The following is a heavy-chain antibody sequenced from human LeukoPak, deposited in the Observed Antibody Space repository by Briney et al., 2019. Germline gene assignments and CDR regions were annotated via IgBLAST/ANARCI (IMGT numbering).Heavy chain of an antibody. J-gene: IGHJ5*02. CDR3: AQNGQSGFSFDP. Sequence: PSETLSLTCTVSGGSISSSTYYWGWVRQPPGKGLEWIGNIYYIGSTYYNPSLKSRVTVSVDTSKNQFSLKLSSVTAADTAVYYCAQNGQSGFSFDPWGQGTLVTVSS. V-gene: IGHV4-39*01. CDR1: GGSISSSTYY. D-gene: IGHD2-8*01. CDR2: IYYIGST.